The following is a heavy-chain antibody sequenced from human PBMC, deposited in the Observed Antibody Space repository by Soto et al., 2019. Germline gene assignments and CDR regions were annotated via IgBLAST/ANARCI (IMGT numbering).Heavy chain of an antibody. CDR2: IYHSGST. V-gene: IGHV4-4*02. Sequence: SETLSLTCAVSGGSISSSNWWSWVRRPPGKGLEWIGEIYHSGSTNYNPSLKSRVTISVDKSKNQFSLKLSSVTAADTAVYYCARAGGQQFVRLYFGYWGQGTLVTVS. D-gene: IGHD6-13*01. J-gene: IGHJ4*02. CDR1: GGSISSSNW. CDR3: ARAGGQQFVRLYFGY.